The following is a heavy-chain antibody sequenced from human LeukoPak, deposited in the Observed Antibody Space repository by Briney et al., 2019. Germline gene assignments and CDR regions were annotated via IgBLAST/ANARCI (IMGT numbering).Heavy chain of an antibody. CDR2: ISSSGSTI. Sequence: PGGSLRLSCAASGFTFSSYEMNWVRQAPGKGLEWVSYISSSGSTIYYADSVKGRFTISRDNSKNTLYLQMNSLRAEDTAVYYCAKDSAKKYDDYWGQGTLVTVSS. D-gene: IGHD2/OR15-2a*01. CDR3: AKDSAKKYDDY. CDR1: GFTFSSYE. V-gene: IGHV3-48*03. J-gene: IGHJ4*02.